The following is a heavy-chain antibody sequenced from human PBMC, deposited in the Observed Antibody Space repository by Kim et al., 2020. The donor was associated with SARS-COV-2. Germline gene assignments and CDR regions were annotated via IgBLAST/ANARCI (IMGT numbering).Heavy chain of an antibody. J-gene: IGHJ4*02. Sequence: NTHPSRRSRVTLSVDTSKNRFSLKLSSVTAADTAVYYCARKYYYGSALDYWGQGTLVTVSS. CDR3: ARKYYYGSALDY. D-gene: IGHD3-10*01. V-gene: IGHV4-59*01.